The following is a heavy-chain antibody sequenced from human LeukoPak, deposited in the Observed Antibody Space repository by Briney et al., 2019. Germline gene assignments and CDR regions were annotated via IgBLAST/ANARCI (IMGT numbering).Heavy chain of an antibody. CDR3: ARDHNYAFDN. CDR2: IGIDSGNT. J-gene: IGHJ4*02. D-gene: IGHD1-1*01. V-gene: IGHV3-48*01. Sequence: PGGSLRLSCTASGFPFIEYSTNWVRQVPGKGLEWIAYIGIDSGNTNYADSVRGRFTISADKTKNSLYLQMNSLRVEDTAVYYCARDHNYAFDNWGQGTLVSVAS. CDR1: GFPFIEYS.